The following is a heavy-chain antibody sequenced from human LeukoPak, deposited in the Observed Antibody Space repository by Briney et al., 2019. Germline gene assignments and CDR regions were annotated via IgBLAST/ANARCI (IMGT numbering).Heavy chain of an antibody. CDR3: AKWGDYYYGMDV. V-gene: IGHV3-23*01. Sequence: GGSLRLSCAASGFTFSSHAMGWVRQAPGKGLEWVSSITGSGGSTYYGDSVKGRFTIARDNSRNTLYLQMNSLRVEDTAVYYCAKWGDYYYGMDVWGQGTTVTVSS. J-gene: IGHJ6*02. D-gene: IGHD3-16*01. CDR1: GFTFSSHA. CDR2: ITGSGGST.